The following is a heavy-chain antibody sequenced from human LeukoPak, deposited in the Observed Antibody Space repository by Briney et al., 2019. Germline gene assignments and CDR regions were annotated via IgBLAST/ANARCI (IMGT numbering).Heavy chain of an antibody. CDR3: ARPASGSSNDAFDI. D-gene: IGHD1-26*01. CDR2: IYYSGST. Sequence: PSETLSLTCTVSGGSISSSSYYWGWIRQPPGKGLEWIGSIYYSGSTYYNPSLKSRVTISVDTSKNQFSLKLSSVTAADTAVYYCARPASGSSNDAFDIWGQGTMVTVSS. CDR1: GGSISSSSYY. J-gene: IGHJ3*02. V-gene: IGHV4-39*01.